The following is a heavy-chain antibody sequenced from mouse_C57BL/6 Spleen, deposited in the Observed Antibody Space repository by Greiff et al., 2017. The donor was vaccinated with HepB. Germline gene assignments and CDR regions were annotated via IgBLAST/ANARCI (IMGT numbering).Heavy chain of an antibody. D-gene: IGHD2-4*01. J-gene: IGHJ1*03. CDR2: IDPSDSET. V-gene: IGHV1-52*01. CDR1: GYTFTSYW. Sequence: QVQLQQSGAELVRPGSSVKLSCKASGYTFTSYWMHWVKQRPIQGLEWIGNIDPSDSETHYNQKFKDKATLTVDKSSSTAYMQLSSLTSEDSAVYYCARGDDYDRWYFDVWGTGTTVTVSS. CDR3: ARGDDYDRWYFDV.